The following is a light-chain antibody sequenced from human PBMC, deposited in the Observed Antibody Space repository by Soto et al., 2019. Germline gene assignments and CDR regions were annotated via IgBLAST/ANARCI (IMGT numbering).Light chain of an antibody. Sequence: QSALTQPPSASGSPGQSVTISCTGTKSDIGVYDFVSWYQHHPGKAPRLIIYEVVQRPSGVPDRFSGSKSGNTASLTVSGLQAADEAVYFCKSYAGSNTYVFGSGTKLTVL. J-gene: IGLJ1*01. CDR2: EVV. V-gene: IGLV2-8*01. CDR3: KSYAGSNTYV. CDR1: KSDIGVYDF.